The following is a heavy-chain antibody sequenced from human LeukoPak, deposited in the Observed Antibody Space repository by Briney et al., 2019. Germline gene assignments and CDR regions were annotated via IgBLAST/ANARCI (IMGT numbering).Heavy chain of an antibody. J-gene: IGHJ4*02. CDR3: AKDGDCGGDCYSDY. CDR1: GFTFSSYA. V-gene: IGHV3-23*01. CDR2: ISGSGGST. D-gene: IGHD2-21*01. Sequence: GGSLRLSCAASGFTFSSYAMSWVRQAPGKGLEWVSAISGSGGSTYYADSVKGRFTISRDNSKNTLYLQMNSLRAEDTAVYYCAKDGDCGGDCYSDYWGQGTLVTVSS.